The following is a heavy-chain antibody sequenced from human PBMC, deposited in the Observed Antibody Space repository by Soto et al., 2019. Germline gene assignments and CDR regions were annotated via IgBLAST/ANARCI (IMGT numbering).Heavy chain of an antibody. CDR3: AMIDYSSGSDY. V-gene: IGHV1-69*13. CDR1: GGTFSSYP. D-gene: IGHD6-19*01. J-gene: IGHJ4*02. Sequence: RASVKVSCKASGGTFSSYPLSWVRQAPGQGLEWMGGIIPIFGTTKYAQKFQGRVTIIADESTTTAYMELSSLRSEDTAVYYCAMIDYSSGSDYWGQGTLVTASS. CDR2: IIPIFGTT.